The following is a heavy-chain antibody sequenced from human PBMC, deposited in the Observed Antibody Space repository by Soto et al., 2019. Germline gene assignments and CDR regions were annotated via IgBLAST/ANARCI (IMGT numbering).Heavy chain of an antibody. Sequence: GSLRLSCAASGFTFSSYAMSWVRQAPGKGLEWVSAISGSGGSTYYADSVKGRFTISRDNSKNTLYLQMNSLRAEDTVVYYCAKDRSEVVAAVNPNWFDPWGQGTLVTVSS. CDR2: ISGSGGST. CDR3: AKDRSEVVAAVNPNWFDP. CDR1: GFTFSSYA. J-gene: IGHJ5*02. V-gene: IGHV3-23*01. D-gene: IGHD2-15*01.